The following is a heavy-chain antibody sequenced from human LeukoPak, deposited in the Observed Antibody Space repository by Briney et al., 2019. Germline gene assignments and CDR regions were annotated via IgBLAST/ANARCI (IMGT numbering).Heavy chain of an antibody. V-gene: IGHV4-31*03. CDR3: ARSVDIAMVTFDY. J-gene: IGHJ4*02. CDR2: IYYSGST. CDR1: GGSISSGGYY. D-gene: IGHD5-18*01. Sequence: SQTLSLTCTVSGGSISSGGYYWSWIRQHPGKGLEWIGYIYYSGSTYYNPSLKSRVTISVDTSKNQFSLKLSSVTAADTAVYYCARSVDIAMVTFDYWGQGTLVTVSS.